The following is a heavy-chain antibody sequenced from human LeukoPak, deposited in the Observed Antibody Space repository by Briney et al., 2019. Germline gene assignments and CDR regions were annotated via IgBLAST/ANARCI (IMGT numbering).Heavy chain of an antibody. CDR1: DFTFNNFV. J-gene: IGHJ4*02. D-gene: IGHD3-10*01. V-gene: IGHV3-23*01. Sequence: GGSLRLSCVASDFTFNNFVMNWVRLAPGKGLEWVSSIRASGGNKHYADSVKGRFTISRDNSKKTLYLDMNSLRAEDTAVYYCAKAPPYYGSGSFYYFDYWGQGTLVTVSS. CDR3: AKAPPYYGSGSFYYFDY. CDR2: IRASGGNK.